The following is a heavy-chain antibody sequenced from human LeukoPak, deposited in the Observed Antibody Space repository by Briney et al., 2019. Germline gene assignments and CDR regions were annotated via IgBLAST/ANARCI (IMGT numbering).Heavy chain of an antibody. CDR1: GGSISSYY. D-gene: IGHD2-15*01. Sequence: SETLSLTCTVSGGSISSYYWSWIRQPPGKGLEWIGYIFYSGGTNYNPSLKSRVTISVDTSKNQFSLKLSSVTAADTAVYYCARHEAVPGGGYYGMDVWGQGTTVTVSS. CDR3: ARHEAVPGGGYYGMDV. V-gene: IGHV4-59*08. J-gene: IGHJ6*02. CDR2: IFYSGGT.